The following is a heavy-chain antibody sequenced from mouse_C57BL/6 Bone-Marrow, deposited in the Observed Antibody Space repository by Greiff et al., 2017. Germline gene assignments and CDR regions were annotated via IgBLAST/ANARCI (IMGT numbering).Heavy chain of an antibody. D-gene: IGHD1-1*01. CDR1: GFNIKDDY. Sequence: VQLQQSGAELVRPGASVKLSCTASGFNIKDDYMHWVKQRPEQGLEWIGWIDPENGDTEYASKFQGKATITADTSSNTAYLQLSSLTSEDTAVYYCTTPIYYYGTRFDYWGQGTTLTVSS. V-gene: IGHV14-4*01. CDR3: TTPIYYYGTRFDY. J-gene: IGHJ2*01. CDR2: IDPENGDT.